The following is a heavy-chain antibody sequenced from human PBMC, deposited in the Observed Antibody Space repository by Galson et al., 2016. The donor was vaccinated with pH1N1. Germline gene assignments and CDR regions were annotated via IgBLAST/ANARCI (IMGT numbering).Heavy chain of an antibody. J-gene: IGHJ4*02. CDR1: GFSLTTSGVG. CDR3: AHSVYDYIGGNYRGNYFDY. CDR2: IYWDDDK. Sequence: PALVKPTQTLTLTCTFSGFSLTTSGVGVGWIRQPPGKALEWLALIYWDDDKRYSSSLKSRLTITKDTSTNQVVLTMTNMDPVDAATYYCAHSVYDYIGGNYRGNYFDYWGQGTLVTVSS. D-gene: IGHD3-16*02. V-gene: IGHV2-5*02.